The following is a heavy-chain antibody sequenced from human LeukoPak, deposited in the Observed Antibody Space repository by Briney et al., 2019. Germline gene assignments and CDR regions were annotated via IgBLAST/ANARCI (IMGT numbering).Heavy chain of an antibody. CDR3: ARDSMVRGAYDY. CDR1: GGSISSGGYY. Sequence: PSETLSLTCTVSGGSISSGGYYWSWIRQHPGKGLEWIGYIYYSGSTYYNPSLKSRVTISVDTSKSQFSLKLSSVTAADTAVYYCARDSMVRGAYDYWGQGTLVTVSS. D-gene: IGHD3-10*01. CDR2: IYYSGST. J-gene: IGHJ4*02. V-gene: IGHV4-31*03.